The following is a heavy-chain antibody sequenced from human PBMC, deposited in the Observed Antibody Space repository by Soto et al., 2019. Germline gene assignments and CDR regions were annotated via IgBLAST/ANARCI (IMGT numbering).Heavy chain of an antibody. D-gene: IGHD6-6*01. CDR3: ARCMAARLNYYYYYGMDV. J-gene: IGHJ6*02. CDR1: GFTFSSYS. V-gene: IGHV3-48*02. CDR2: ISSSSSTI. Sequence: EVQLVESGGGLVQPGGSLRLSCAASGFTFSSYSMNWVRQAPGKGLEWVSYISSSSSTIYYADSVKGRFTISRDNAKNSLYLQMNSLRDEDTAVYYCARCMAARLNYYYYYGMDVWGQGTTVTVSS.